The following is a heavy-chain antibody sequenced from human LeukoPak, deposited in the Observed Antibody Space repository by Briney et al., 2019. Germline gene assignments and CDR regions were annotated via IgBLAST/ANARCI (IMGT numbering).Heavy chain of an antibody. J-gene: IGHJ4*02. V-gene: IGHV3-7*01. D-gene: IGHD1-26*01. CDR1: GFTFSGYW. CDR2: IKQDGSEK. CDR3: ARDGSYYGY. Sequence: GGSLRLSCAASGFTFSGYWMSWVRQTSEKGLEWVANIKQDGSEKYYVDSVKGRFTISRDNAKNSLYLQMNSLRVDDTAVYYCARDGSYYGYWGRGTLVTVSS.